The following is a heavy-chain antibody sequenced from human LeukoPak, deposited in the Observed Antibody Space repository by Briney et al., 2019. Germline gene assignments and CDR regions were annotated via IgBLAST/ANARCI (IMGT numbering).Heavy chain of an antibody. J-gene: IGHJ4*02. CDR1: GFTFSSYW. D-gene: IGHD3-3*01. V-gene: IGHV4-34*01. Sequence: NTGGSLRLSCAASGFTFSSYWMSWARQPPGKGLEWIGEINHSGSTNYNPSLKSRVTISVDTSKNQFSLKLSSVTAADTAVYYCAREYYDFWSGYCHFDYWGQGTLVTVSS. CDR2: INHSGST. CDR3: AREYYDFWSGYCHFDY.